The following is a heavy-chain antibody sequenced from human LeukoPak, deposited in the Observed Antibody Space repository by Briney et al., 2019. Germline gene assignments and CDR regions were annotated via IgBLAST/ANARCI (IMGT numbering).Heavy chain of an antibody. V-gene: IGHV4-4*07. D-gene: IGHD6-6*01. CDR1: GGSISSYY. Sequence: SETLSLTCTVSGGSISSYYWSWIRQPAGKGLEWIGRIYTSGSTNYNPSLKSRVTMSVDTSKNQFSLKLSSVTAADTAVYYCARDGRSFDSSSVNWFDPWGQGTLVTVSS. J-gene: IGHJ5*02. CDR3: ARDGRSFDSSSVNWFDP. CDR2: IYTSGST.